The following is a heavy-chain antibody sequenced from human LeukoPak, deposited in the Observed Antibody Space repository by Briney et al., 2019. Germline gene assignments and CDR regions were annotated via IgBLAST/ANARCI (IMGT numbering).Heavy chain of an antibody. J-gene: IGHJ6*03. CDR2: INPSGDST. CDR3: ARVDRYHYYLDV. V-gene: IGHV1-46*01. CDR1: GYTFTRYY. Sequence: ASVKVSCKASGYTFTRYYIHWVRQAPGQGLEWMGTINPSGDSTSYAQKFQGRVTMTRDTSTSTAYMELSSLRFEDTAMYYCARVDRYHYYLDVWGKGTTVTVPS.